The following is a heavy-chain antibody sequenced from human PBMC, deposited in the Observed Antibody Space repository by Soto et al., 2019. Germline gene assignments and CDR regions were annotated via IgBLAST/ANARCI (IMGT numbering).Heavy chain of an antibody. CDR2: IKQNGGEA. J-gene: IGHJ4*02. D-gene: IGHD3-9*01. Sequence: GGSLRLSCASSGFTFSSCWMRWVRQAPGKGLEWVASIKQNGGEAYYVHSVTGRFTISRENAKNSLYLEMTSLRAEDRAVYYCATSSDTGYIFDFWGQGRLATVS. CDR1: GFTFSSCW. CDR3: ATSSDTGYIFDF. V-gene: IGHV3-7*01.